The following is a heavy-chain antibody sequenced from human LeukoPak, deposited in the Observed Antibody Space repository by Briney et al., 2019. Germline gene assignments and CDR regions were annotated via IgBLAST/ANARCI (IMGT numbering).Heavy chain of an antibody. CDR1: GGSISSDGYY. J-gene: IGHJ4*02. D-gene: IGHD5-18*01. CDR3: ARGLGYSYGFPFDY. V-gene: IGHV4-31*03. Sequence: SETLSLPSPVSGGSISSDGYYWSWIRPHPGKGLEWIGYIYYSGSTYYNPSLKSRVTISVGASKNQFSLKLGSVTAADTAVYYCARGLGYSYGFPFDYWGQGTLVTVSS. CDR2: IYYSGST.